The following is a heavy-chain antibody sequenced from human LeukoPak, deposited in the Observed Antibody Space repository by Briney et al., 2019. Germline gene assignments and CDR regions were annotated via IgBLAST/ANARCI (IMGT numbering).Heavy chain of an antibody. D-gene: IGHD3-16*01. Sequence: GGSLRLSCAASGFTFRSYAMHWVRQAPGKGLEWVAVISYDGSNKYYADSVKGRFTISRDNSKNTLYLQMNSLRAEDTAVYYCARDFLLYGPIDAFDIWGQGTMVTVSS. V-gene: IGHV3-30*04. CDR2: ISYDGSNK. CDR3: ARDFLLYGPIDAFDI. CDR1: GFTFRSYA. J-gene: IGHJ3*02.